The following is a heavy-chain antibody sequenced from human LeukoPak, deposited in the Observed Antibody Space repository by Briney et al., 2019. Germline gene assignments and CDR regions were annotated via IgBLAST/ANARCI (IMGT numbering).Heavy chain of an antibody. CDR3: ARGWRTTVPHYYYYGMDV. CDR1: GYTFTSNT. V-gene: IGHV7-4-1*02. J-gene: IGHJ6*02. D-gene: IGHD4-17*01. CDR2: INTNTGNP. Sequence: ASVKVSCKVSGYTFTSNTMNWVRQAPGQGLEWMGWINTNTGNPTYAQGFTGRFVFSLDTSVSTAYLQISSLKAEDTAVYYCARGWRTTVPHYYYYGMDVWGQGTTVTVSS.